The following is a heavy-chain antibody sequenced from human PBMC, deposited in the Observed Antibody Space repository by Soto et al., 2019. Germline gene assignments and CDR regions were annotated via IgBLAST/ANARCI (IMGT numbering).Heavy chain of an antibody. Sequence: SETLSLTCAVYGGSFSGYYWSWIRQPPGKGLEWIGEINHSGSTNYNPSLKSRVTISVDTSKNQFSLKLTSVTAADTAVYYCARDKITGLFDYWGQGTQVTVSS. CDR3: ARDKITGLFDY. V-gene: IGHV4-34*01. D-gene: IGHD2-8*02. CDR2: INHSGST. CDR1: GGSFSGYY. J-gene: IGHJ4*02.